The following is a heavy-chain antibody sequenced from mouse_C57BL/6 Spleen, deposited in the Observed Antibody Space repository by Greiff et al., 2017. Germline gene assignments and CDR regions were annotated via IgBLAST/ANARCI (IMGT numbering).Heavy chain of an antibody. V-gene: IGHV1-64*01. CDR3: ALHYDTGYWYFDV. CDR2: IHPNSGST. D-gene: IGHD2-4*01. CDR1: GYTFTSYW. J-gene: IGHJ1*03. Sequence: VQLQQPGAELVKPGASVKLSCKASGYTFTSYWMHWVKQRPGQGLEWIGMIHPNSGSTNYNEKFKSKATLTVDKSSSTAYMQLSSLTSEDSAVYYCALHYDTGYWYFDVWGTGTTVTVSS.